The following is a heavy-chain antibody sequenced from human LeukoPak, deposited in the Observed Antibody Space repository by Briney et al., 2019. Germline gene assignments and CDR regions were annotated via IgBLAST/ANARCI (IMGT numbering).Heavy chain of an antibody. CDR3: ARDCGGDCFEYWFDP. Sequence: ASVKVSCKASGYTFTGYYMHWVRQAPGQGLAWMGWINPNSGGTNYAQKFQGRVTMTRDTSISTAYMELSRLRSDDTAVYYCARDCGGDCFEYWFDPWGQGTLVTVSS. CDR1: GYTFTGYY. D-gene: IGHD2-21*02. V-gene: IGHV1-2*02. J-gene: IGHJ5*02. CDR2: INPNSGGT.